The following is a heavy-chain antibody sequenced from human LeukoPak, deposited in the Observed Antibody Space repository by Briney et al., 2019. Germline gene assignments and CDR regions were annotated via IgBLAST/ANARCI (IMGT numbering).Heavy chain of an antibody. CDR1: GYTFTSYD. D-gene: IGHD2-2*01. Sequence: PAASVKLSCKASGYTFTSYDINWVRQATGQGLEWMGWMNPNSGNAGYAQKFQGRVTMTRNTSLSKAYMELSSLRSEDTAVYYCARALSSIRGSYYYMDVGREETTVSVS. CDR3: ARALSSIRGSYYYMDV. CDR2: MNPNSGNA. J-gene: IGHJ6*03. V-gene: IGHV1-8*01.